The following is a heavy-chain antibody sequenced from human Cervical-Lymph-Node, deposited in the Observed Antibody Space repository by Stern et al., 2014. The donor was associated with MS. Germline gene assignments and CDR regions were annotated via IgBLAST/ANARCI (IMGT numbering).Heavy chain of an antibody. V-gene: IGHV3-23*04. Sequence: EVQLVESGGGLVQPGGSLRLSCAASGFTFSSYAMSWVRQAPGKGLEWVSAISGSGGSTYYADSVKGLFTISRDNSKNTLYLQMNSMRAEDTAVYYCAKDLDRYGDYAYFDYWGQGTLVTVSS. CDR2: ISGSGGST. D-gene: IGHD4-17*01. CDR3: AKDLDRYGDYAYFDY. J-gene: IGHJ4*02. CDR1: GFTFSSYA.